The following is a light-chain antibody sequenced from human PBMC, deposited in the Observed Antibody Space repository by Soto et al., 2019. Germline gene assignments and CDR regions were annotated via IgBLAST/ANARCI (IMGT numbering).Light chain of an antibody. V-gene: IGKV3-20*01. Sequence: EIVMTQTPATLSVSPGERATLSCRASQSVGNNLAWYQQKPGQAPRLLIYGASSRATGIPDRFSGSGSGTDFTLTISRLEPDDFAVYYCHQYGSSPGTFGHGTKADIK. CDR1: QSVGNN. CDR2: GAS. J-gene: IGKJ1*01. CDR3: HQYGSSPGT.